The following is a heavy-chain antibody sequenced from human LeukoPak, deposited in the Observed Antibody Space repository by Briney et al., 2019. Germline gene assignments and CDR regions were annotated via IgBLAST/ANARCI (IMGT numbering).Heavy chain of an antibody. V-gene: IGHV1-2*02. CDR3: AKVGFNA. CDR1: GYTFTDYF. J-gene: IGHJ5*02. Sequence: ASVKVSCKASGYTFTDYFIHWVRQAPGQGLEWMGWINPNSGGTKYAQKFQGRVTMSRDTSISTAYMELSRLRSDDTAVYYCAKVGFNAWGQGTLVTVSS. CDR2: INPNSGGT.